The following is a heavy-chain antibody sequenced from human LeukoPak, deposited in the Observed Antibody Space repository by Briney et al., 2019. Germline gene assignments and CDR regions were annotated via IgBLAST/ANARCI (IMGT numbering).Heavy chain of an antibody. CDR1: GGSISSYY. D-gene: IGHD6-13*01. CDR2: IYYSGST. V-gene: IGHV4-59*08. CDR3: ARQVAAAYYFDY. Sequence: SETLSLTCTVSGGSISSYYWSWIRQPPGKGLEWIGYIYYSGSTNYNPSLKSRVTISVDTSKNQFSLKLSSVTAADTAVYYCARQVAAAYYFDYWGQGTLVTVSS. J-gene: IGHJ4*02.